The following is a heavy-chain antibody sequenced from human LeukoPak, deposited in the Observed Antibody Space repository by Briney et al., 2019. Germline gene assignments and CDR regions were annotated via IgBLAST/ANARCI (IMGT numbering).Heavy chain of an antibody. Sequence: SETLSLTCTVSGDSISGNYWTWIRQPPGKGLEWIGYIYYSGSTNYNASLKSRVTGFVDTSKNQVSLRLSSVTAADTAVYYCARHGTISSESYFDYWGQGALVTVSS. D-gene: IGHD1-14*01. CDR2: IYYSGST. V-gene: IGHV4-59*08. CDR1: GDSISGNY. J-gene: IGHJ4*02. CDR3: ARHGTISSESYFDY.